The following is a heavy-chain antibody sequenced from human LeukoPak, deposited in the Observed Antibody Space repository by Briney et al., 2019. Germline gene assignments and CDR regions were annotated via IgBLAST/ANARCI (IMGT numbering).Heavy chain of an antibody. V-gene: IGHV4-59*01. J-gene: IGHJ4*02. Sequence: SETLSLTCTVSGDSISSYYWSWIRQPPGKGMEWIGYISYSGSTNYNPSLKSRVTISVDTSKNHFSLKLSSVTAADTAVYYCAEGYNSYYFDYWGQGTLVTVSS. CDR3: AEGYNSYYFDY. CDR2: ISYSGST. D-gene: IGHD1-20*01. CDR1: GDSISSYY.